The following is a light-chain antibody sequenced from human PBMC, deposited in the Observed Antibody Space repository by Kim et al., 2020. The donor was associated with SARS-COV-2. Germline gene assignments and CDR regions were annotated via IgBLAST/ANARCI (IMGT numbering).Light chain of an antibody. Sequence: EIVMTQSPATLSVSPGERATLSCRASQSVSSNLAWYQQKPGQAPRLLIYGASTRATGIPSRFSGSGSGTEFTLTISSLQSEDFAVYSCQQCNNWPDTFGQGTRREI. CDR2: GAS. V-gene: IGKV3-15*01. CDR1: QSVSSN. J-gene: IGKJ2*01. CDR3: QQCNNWPDT.